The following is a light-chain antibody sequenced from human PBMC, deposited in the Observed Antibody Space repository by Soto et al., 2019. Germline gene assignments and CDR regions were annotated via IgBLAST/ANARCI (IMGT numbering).Light chain of an antibody. CDR1: SSDVGGYNY. V-gene: IGLV2-14*03. CDR3: SSYTSSSTPYV. Sequence: QSVLTQPDSVSGSPGQSMTISCTGTSSDVGGYNYVSWYQHHPGKAPKLMIFDVSNRPSGVSNRFSGSKSANTASLTISGLQAEDEADYYCSSYTSSSTPYVFGTGTKVTVL. CDR2: DVS. J-gene: IGLJ1*01.